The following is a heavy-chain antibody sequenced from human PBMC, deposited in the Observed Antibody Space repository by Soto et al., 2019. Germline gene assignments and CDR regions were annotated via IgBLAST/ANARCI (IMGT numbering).Heavy chain of an antibody. CDR1: GGSISSSSYY. Sequence: QLQLQESGPGLLKPSETLSLTCTVPGGSISSSSYYWGWIRQPPGKGLEWIGSIYDSGSTYYNPSLMSRGILSGDTGKNQFSLKLRSVTAAQTAVYDCDIGEQHELPTFWGQGTMVTVSS. V-gene: IGHV4-39*01. D-gene: IGHD2-15*01. CDR2: IYDSGST. CDR3: DIGEQHELPTF. J-gene: IGHJ4*02.